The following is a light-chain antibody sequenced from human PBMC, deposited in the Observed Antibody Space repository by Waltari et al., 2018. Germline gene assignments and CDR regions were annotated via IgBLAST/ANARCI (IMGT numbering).Light chain of an antibody. CDR1: QSISKY. CDR3: QNHERLPAT. Sequence: VVLTQSPGTLSLSPGERATLSCRASQSISKYLVWYQQRPGQAPRLLIYAASTRATGIPDRFSGSGFGTDFSLTISRLEPEDFAVYYCQNHERLPATFGQGTRVEIK. J-gene: IGKJ1*01. V-gene: IGKV3-20*01. CDR2: AAS.